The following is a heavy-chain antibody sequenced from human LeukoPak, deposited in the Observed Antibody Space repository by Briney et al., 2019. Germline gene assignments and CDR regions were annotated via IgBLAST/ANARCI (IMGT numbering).Heavy chain of an antibody. CDR2: INSRTTTT. J-gene: IGHJ4*02. Sequence: GGSLRLSCAASGFTFSSYNMNWVRQAPGKGLEWVSYINSRTTTTYYADSVKGRFTVSRDNGKNPLYLRVNSLRAEDTAVYYCVRAFNGNSFGYGYWGQGTLVTVSS. D-gene: IGHD5-18*01. CDR1: GFTFSSYN. CDR3: VRAFNGNSFGYGY. V-gene: IGHV3-48*01.